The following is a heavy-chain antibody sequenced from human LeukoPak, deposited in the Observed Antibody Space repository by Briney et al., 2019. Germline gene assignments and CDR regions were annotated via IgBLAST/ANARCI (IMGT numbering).Heavy chain of an antibody. D-gene: IGHD3-9*01. Sequence: GGSLRLSRAASGFTFSSSGMHWVRQAPGKGLEWVAFIRFDGSDIYNGDSVKGRFTISRDNSKNTLYLHLNSLRGEDTAVYYCAKDHATYDFLTGYPAYWGQGIPVIVSS. CDR3: AKDHATYDFLTGYPAY. V-gene: IGHV3-30*02. CDR1: GFTFSSSG. J-gene: IGHJ4*02. CDR2: IRFDGSDI.